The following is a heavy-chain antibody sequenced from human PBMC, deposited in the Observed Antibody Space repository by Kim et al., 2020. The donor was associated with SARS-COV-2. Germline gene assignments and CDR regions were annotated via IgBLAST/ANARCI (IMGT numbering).Heavy chain of an antibody. CDR2: IYTSGST. J-gene: IGHJ4*01. V-gene: IGHV4-61*02. CDR3: ARVRYSSSFYFDY. Sequence: SETLSLTCTVSGGSISSGSYYWSWIRQPAGKGREWIGRIYTSGSTNYNPSLKSRFTISVDTSKNQFSLKLSSVTAADTAVYYCARVRYSSSFYFDYWGQGTLVTVSS. CDR1: GGSISSGSYY. D-gene: IGHD6-6*01.